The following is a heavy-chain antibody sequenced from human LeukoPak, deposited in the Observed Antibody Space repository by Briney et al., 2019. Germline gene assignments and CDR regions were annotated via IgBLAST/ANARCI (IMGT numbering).Heavy chain of an antibody. Sequence: GASVKVSCKASGYTFTSYGISWVRQAPGQGPEWMGWISAYNGNTNYAQKLQGRVTMTTDTSTSTAYMELRSLRSDDTAVYYCARDRLRFGELLPFDYWGQGTLVTVSS. CDR1: GYTFTSYG. CDR2: ISAYNGNT. V-gene: IGHV1-18*01. CDR3: ARDRLRFGELLPFDY. D-gene: IGHD3-10*01. J-gene: IGHJ4*02.